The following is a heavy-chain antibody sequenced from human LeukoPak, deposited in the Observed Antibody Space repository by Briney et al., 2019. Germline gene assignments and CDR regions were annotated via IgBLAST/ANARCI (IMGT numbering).Heavy chain of an antibody. Sequence: SETLSLTCTVSGGSISSGGYYWRWVRQHPGKGLEWIGYVYYTGSTNYNPSLKSRVTISVDTSKNQLSLKLRSVTAADTAVYYCARQDSGTYLNPLDIWGQGTVVTVSS. CDR3: ARQDSGTYLNPLDI. D-gene: IGHD1-26*01. CDR2: VYYTGST. CDR1: GGSISSGGYY. J-gene: IGHJ3*02. V-gene: IGHV4-61*08.